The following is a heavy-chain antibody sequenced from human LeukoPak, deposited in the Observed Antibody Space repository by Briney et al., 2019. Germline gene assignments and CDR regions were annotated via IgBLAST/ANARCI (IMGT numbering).Heavy chain of an antibody. Sequence: GGSLRLSCAASGFTFSSYAMSWVRQAPGRGLEWVSTISGSGGGTYYADSVKGRFTISKDNSKNTLYLQMNSLRAEDTAVYYCAKIFGVPAHSLELWSPDYMDVWGKGTTVTVSS. D-gene: IGHD3-3*01. J-gene: IGHJ6*03. CDR2: ISGSGGGT. CDR1: GFTFSSYA. V-gene: IGHV3-23*01. CDR3: AKIFGVPAHSLELWSPDYMDV.